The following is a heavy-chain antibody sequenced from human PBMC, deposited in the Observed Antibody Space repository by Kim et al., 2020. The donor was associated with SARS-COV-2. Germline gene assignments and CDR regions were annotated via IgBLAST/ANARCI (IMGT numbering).Heavy chain of an antibody. CDR1: GFTFSSYA. D-gene: IGHD6-13*01. V-gene: IGHV3-23*01. Sequence: GGSLRLSCAASGFTFSSYAMNWVRQAPGKGLEWVSGISGSDGSTNYADSVKGRFTISRDHSKNPLYLQINSLRAEDTALYYCARGKQQLGFSYYYYAMDVGGQGTTVTVSS. J-gene: IGHJ6*02. CDR3: ARGKQQLGFSYYYYAMDV. CDR2: ISGSDGST.